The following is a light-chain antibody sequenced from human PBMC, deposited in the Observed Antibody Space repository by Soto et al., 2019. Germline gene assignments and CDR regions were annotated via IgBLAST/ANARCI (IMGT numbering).Light chain of an antibody. CDR3: QQSYITPIT. Sequence: IQMTQSPSSLSGSVGDRVTVTFLANQHIATFLHWYQQKPGKAPRVLIYAASSLQSGVPSRFSGSGYGTDFTLTITGLQPDDFAIYYCQQSYITPITFGQGTRLEIK. CDR1: QHIATF. V-gene: IGKV1-39*01. CDR2: AAS. J-gene: IGKJ5*01.